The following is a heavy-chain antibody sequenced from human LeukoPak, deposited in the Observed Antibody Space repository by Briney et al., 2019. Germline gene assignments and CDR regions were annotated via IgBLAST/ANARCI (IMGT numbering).Heavy chain of an antibody. D-gene: IGHD4-23*01. V-gene: IGHV1-18*01. Sequence: ASVKVSCKASRYTVISYVIIWWRQAPGQGREWMGWISAYSGNTNYAQKPECRVTMTTDTSTNTAYMELRNLRSDDTAVYYCERDTTVVTPDAFDIWGQGTMVIVSS. CDR2: ISAYSGNT. CDR1: RYTVISYV. CDR3: ERDTTVVTPDAFDI. J-gene: IGHJ3*02.